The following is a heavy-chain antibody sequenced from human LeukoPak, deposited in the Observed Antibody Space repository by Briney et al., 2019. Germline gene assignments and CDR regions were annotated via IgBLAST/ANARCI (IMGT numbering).Heavy chain of an antibody. CDR1: GYTLTELP. D-gene: IGHD2/OR15-2a*01. CDR2: FDPEDGET. J-gene: IGHJ6*02. CDR3: STLRESDV. Sequence: ASVKVSCKVYGYTLTELPMHWVRQAPGKGLEWMGGFDPEDGETIYAQRFQGRVTMTDDTSTETAYMELSSLRSDDAAVYYCSTLRESDVWGQGTTVTVSS. V-gene: IGHV1-24*01.